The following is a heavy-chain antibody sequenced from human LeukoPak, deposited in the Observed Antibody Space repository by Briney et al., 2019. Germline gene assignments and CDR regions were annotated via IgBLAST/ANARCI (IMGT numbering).Heavy chain of an antibody. V-gene: IGHV3-23*01. CDR1: GFTFSSYA. D-gene: IGHD3-10*01. CDR3: AKADRGYYGSGTPEAFDI. CDR2: ISGSGGST. Sequence: GGSLRLSCAASGFTFSSYAMSWVRQAPGKGLEWVSAISGSGGSTYYADSVKGRFTISRDNSKNTLYLQMNSLRAEDTAVYYCAKADRGYYGSGTPEAFDIWGQGTVVTVSS. J-gene: IGHJ3*02.